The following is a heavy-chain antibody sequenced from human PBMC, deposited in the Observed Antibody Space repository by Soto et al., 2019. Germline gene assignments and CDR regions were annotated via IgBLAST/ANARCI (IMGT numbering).Heavy chain of an antibody. D-gene: IGHD3-10*01. Sequence: SQTLSLTCAISGDSVSSNSAAWNWIRQSPSRDLEWLGRTYYRSKWYNDYAVSVKSRITINPDTSKNQFSLQLNSVTPEDTAVYYCAREMGEHYYGSGGYNWFDPWGQGTLVTVSS. CDR3: AREMGEHYYGSGGYNWFDP. CDR2: TYYRSKWYN. CDR1: GDSVSSNSAA. V-gene: IGHV6-1*01. J-gene: IGHJ5*02.